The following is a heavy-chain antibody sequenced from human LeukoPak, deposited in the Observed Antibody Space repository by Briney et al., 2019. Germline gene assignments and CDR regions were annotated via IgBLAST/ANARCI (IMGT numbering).Heavy chain of an antibody. Sequence: GGSLRLCCAASGFTFSSYWMHWVRQAPGKGLVWVSRINSDGSSTSYADSVKGRFTISRDNAKNTLYLQMNSLRAEDTAVYYCARAYCGGDCYPDYWGQGTLVTVSS. V-gene: IGHV3-74*01. CDR1: GFTFSSYW. D-gene: IGHD2-21*02. J-gene: IGHJ4*02. CDR2: INSDGSST. CDR3: ARAYCGGDCYPDY.